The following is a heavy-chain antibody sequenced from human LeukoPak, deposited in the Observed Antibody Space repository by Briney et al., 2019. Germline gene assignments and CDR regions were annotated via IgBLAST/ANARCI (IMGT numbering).Heavy chain of an antibody. CDR1: GLTFSDYY. D-gene: IGHD3-10*01. CDR2: ISSSGSTI. Sequence: PGGSLRLSCAASGLTFSDYYMSWIRQAPGKGLEWVSYISSSGSTIYYADSVKGRFTISRDNAKNSLYLQMNSLRAEDTAVYYCARSFNYYGSGSPQGYWGQGTLVAVSS. J-gene: IGHJ4*02. V-gene: IGHV3-11*01. CDR3: ARSFNYYGSGSPQGY.